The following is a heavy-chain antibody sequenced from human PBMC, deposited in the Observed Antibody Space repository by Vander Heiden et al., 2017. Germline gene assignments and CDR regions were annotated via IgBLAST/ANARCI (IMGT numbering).Heavy chain of an antibody. J-gene: IGHJ4*02. CDR1: GFRFNTAW. CDR2: LKSKNDGGTT. CDR3: ATDAWDYGDY. Sequence: EVQLVESGGGLVKPGESLILSCVASGFRFNTAWMHWVREAPGKGLEWVRRLKSKNDGGTTDYAAPVKGRFTISRDDSKNTLYLQMNNLQTADTAVYYCATDAWDYGDYWGQGTLVTVSS. V-gene: IGHV3-15*07.